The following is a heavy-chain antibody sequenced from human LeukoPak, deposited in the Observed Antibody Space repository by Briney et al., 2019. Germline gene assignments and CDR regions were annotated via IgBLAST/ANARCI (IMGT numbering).Heavy chain of an antibody. CDR3: ARGGTSALEWFGP. D-gene: IGHD3-3*01. V-gene: IGHV4-59*11. CDR1: GASISSHY. J-gene: IGHJ5*02. Sequence: SETLSLTCSVSGASISSHYWSWIRQPPGKGLEWIGYIYNSGSTKYNPSLKSRVTISIDTSKNQFSLKVNSVTAADTAVYYCARGGTSALEWFGPWGQGTLVTVSS. CDR2: IYNSGST.